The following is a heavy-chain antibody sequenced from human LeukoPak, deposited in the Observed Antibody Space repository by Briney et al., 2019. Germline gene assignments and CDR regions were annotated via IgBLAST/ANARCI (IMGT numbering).Heavy chain of an antibody. J-gene: IGHJ4*02. V-gene: IGHV1-8*01. CDR3: ARELRRDAY. CDR2: INPNSGHT. Sequence: ASVKVSCKASGYTFTSYDVNWVRQATGQGLEWMGYINPNSGHTTYAQRFEGRSTMTRDPSISTAYLELTSLTSEATAIYYCARELRRDAYWGQGALVTVSS. CDR1: GYTFTSYD. D-gene: IGHD4-17*01.